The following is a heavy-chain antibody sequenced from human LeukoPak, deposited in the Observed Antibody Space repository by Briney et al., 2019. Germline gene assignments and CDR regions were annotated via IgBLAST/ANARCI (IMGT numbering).Heavy chain of an antibody. V-gene: IGHV4-39*01. Sequence: SETLSLTCTVSGGSISSSSYYWGWIRQPPGKGLECIGSIYYSGSTYYNPSLKSRVTISVDTSKNQFSLKLSSVTAADTAVYYCARHRPGPLDAFDIWGQGTMVTVSS. J-gene: IGHJ3*02. D-gene: IGHD6-6*01. CDR3: ARHRPGPLDAFDI. CDR1: GGSISSSSYY. CDR2: IYYSGST.